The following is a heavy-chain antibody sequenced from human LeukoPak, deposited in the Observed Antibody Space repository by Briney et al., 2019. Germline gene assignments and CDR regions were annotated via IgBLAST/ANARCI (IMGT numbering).Heavy chain of an antibody. CDR2: IYYSGST. CDR3: ARGPPTDPAADFVY. J-gene: IGHJ4*02. Sequence: KPSETLSLTCTVSGGSISSSSYYWGWIRQPPGKGLEWIGYIYYSGSTNYNPSLKSRVTISVDTSKNQFSLKLSSVTAADTAVYYCARGPPTDPAADFVYWGQGTLATVSS. CDR1: GGSISSSSYY. D-gene: IGHD6-13*01. V-gene: IGHV4-61*05.